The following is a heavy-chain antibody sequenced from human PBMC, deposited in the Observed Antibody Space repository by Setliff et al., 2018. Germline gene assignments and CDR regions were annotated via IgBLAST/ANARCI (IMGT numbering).Heavy chain of an antibody. Sequence: LSLTCNVSGVSISSYYWSWIRQPPGKGLESIGYIQKSGSTNYNPSLMSRVSISVDTSKNQFYLKLRSVTAADTAVYYCARLSWNGLRYYGLDVWGQGTTVTVSS. CDR1: GVSISSYY. CDR3: ARLSWNGLRYYGLDV. D-gene: IGHD3-3*01. CDR2: IQKSGST. J-gene: IGHJ6*02. V-gene: IGHV4-59*01.